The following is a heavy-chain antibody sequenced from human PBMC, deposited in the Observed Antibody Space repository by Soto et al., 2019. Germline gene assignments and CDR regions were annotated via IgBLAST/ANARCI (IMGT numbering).Heavy chain of an antibody. Sequence: EVQLLESGGSLVQPGGSLRLSCAASGFTFSSCPMSWVRQAPGKGLEWVSAISLSGDTTYYSDSVKGRFTISRDNSKNTLYLQMNRLRAEDTALYYCARGGFWVHYGMDVWGQGTTVTVSS. CDR2: ISLSGDTT. D-gene: IGHD3-16*01. CDR3: ARGGFWVHYGMDV. V-gene: IGHV3-23*01. J-gene: IGHJ6*02. CDR1: GFTFSSCP.